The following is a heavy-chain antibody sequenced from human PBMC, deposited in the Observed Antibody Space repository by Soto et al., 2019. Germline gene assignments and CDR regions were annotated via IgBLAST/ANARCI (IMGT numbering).Heavy chain of an antibody. CDR3: AKGFDYGDNKHIDH. CDR2: ITNTGITT. CDR1: GFGFSTHA. V-gene: IGHV3-23*01. Sequence: QTGWSLRLSCAASGFGFSTHALSWVRQAPGKGLEWLSSITNTGITTHYADSVKGRFTISRENSRNTLHLQMNNLRVDDTAVYYCAKGFDYGDNKHIDHWGQGTLVTVS. J-gene: IGHJ4*02. D-gene: IGHD4-17*01.